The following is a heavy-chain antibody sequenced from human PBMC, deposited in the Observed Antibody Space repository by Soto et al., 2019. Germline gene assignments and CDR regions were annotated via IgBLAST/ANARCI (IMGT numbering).Heavy chain of an antibody. CDR3: ARDGDGRMTTNPYYYNGMDV. CDR1: GGSISSYY. V-gene: IGHV4-59*01. J-gene: IGHJ6*02. D-gene: IGHD4-4*01. Sequence: SETLSLTCTVSGGSISSYYWSWIRQPPGKGLEWIGYIYYSGSTNYNPSLKGRVSISLDTSNYQFSLKLSSVTAADTAVYYCARDGDGRMTTNPYYYNGMDVWGPGTTVTVSS. CDR2: IYYSGST.